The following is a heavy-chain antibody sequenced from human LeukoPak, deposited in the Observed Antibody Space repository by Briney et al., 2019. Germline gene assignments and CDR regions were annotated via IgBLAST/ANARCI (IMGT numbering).Heavy chain of an antibody. CDR1: GFTFSIYS. D-gene: IGHD1-7*01. CDR2: IGGSSSSL. V-gene: IGHV3-21*01. Sequence: GGSLRLSCAASGFTFSIYSMNWVRQAPGKGLEWVSSIGGSSSSLYYAESVKGRFTISRDNSKNTLYLQMNSLRAEDTAVYYCAKDKLELGYYFDYWGQGTLVTVSS. J-gene: IGHJ4*02. CDR3: AKDKLELGYYFDY.